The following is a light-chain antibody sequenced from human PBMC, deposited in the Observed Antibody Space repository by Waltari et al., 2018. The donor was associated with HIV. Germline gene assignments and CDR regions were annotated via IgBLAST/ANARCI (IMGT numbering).Light chain of an antibody. J-gene: IGLJ2*01. V-gene: IGLV2-8*01. Sequence: QSALTQPPSASGSLGQSVTISSTGSSSDTRAYEFVSWFHQHPRKAPNLLLYEVTKRPSGVPDRFSGSRSGNTAFLSVSGLQPDDTAAYFCGSYGDNGRVLFGGGTNVTVL. CDR1: SSDTRAYEF. CDR3: GSYGDNGRVL. CDR2: EVT.